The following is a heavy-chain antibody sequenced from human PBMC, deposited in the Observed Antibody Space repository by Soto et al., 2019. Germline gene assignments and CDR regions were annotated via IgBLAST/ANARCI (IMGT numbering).Heavy chain of an antibody. Sequence: SETLSLTCAVSGGSISSSNWWSWVRQPPGKGLEWIGEIYHSGSTNYNPSLKSRVTISVDKSKNQFSLKLSSVTAADTAVYYCARGVGRYFDWLFNWFDPWGQGTLVTVS. CDR1: GGSISSSNW. J-gene: IGHJ5*02. D-gene: IGHD3-9*01. V-gene: IGHV4-4*02. CDR3: ARGVGRYFDWLFNWFDP. CDR2: IYHSGST.